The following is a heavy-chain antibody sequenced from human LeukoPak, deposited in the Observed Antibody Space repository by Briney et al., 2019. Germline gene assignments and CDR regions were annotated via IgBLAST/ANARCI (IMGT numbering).Heavy chain of an antibody. CDR3: ARDARTDSPFSWSDP. V-gene: IGHV3-7*01. J-gene: IGHJ5*02. Sequence: GGSLRLSCAASGFTFSSYWMSWVRQAPGKGLEWVAKIKQDGSEKYYVDSVKGRLTISRDNGKNTLYLQMDTLRAEETAVYYCARDARTDSPFSWSDPWGQGTLVTVSS. CDR2: IKQDGSEK. D-gene: IGHD2-8*02. CDR1: GFTFSSYW.